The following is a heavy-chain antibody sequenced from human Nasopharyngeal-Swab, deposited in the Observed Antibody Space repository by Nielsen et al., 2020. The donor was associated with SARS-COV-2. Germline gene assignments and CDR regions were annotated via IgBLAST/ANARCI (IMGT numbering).Heavy chain of an antibody. Sequence: GGSLRLSCAASGFTFSSYWMYWVRQAPGKGLMWVSRIKGDGSDTTYADSVKGRFTISSDNAKNTLYLQMDSLRVEDTGVYYCASTDRSTSSQSEDYWGQGTLVTVSS. V-gene: IGHV3-74*01. CDR2: IKGDGSDT. D-gene: IGHD6-13*01. CDR1: GFTFSSYW. CDR3: ASTDRSTSSQSEDY. J-gene: IGHJ4*02.